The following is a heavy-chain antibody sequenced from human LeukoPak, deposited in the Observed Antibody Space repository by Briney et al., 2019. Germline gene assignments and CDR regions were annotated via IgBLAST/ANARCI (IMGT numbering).Heavy chain of an antibody. V-gene: IGHV3-30*03. CDR1: GFTFSNYG. CDR3: AREVLNTGDYFDY. CDR2: ISYDGTNK. J-gene: IGHJ4*02. Sequence: GGSLRLSCAASGFTFSNYGMHWVRQAPGKGLEWVTVISYDGTNKYYADSVKGRFTISRDNSKNTLYLQMNSLRAEDTAVYYCAREVLNTGDYFDYWGQGTLVTVSS. D-gene: IGHD1/OR15-1a*01.